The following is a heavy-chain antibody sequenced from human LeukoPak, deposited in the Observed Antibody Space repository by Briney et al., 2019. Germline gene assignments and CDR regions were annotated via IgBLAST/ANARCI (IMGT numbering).Heavy chain of an antibody. D-gene: IGHD3-3*01. V-gene: IGHV3-33*01. Sequence: GSLRLSCAASGFTFSNYGIHWVRQAPGKGLEWVAVIYSDGSNKYFVDSVKGRFTISRDDSRNTVFLQMNSLRVEDTAVFYCARDLKSGYMDSWGQGTLVTVSS. CDR2: IYSDGSNK. CDR1: GFTFSNYG. J-gene: IGHJ4*02. CDR3: ARDLKSGYMDS.